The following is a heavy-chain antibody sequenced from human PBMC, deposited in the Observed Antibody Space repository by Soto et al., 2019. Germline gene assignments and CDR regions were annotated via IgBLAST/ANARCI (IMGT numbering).Heavy chain of an antibody. V-gene: IGHV1-18*01. CDR3: ARGDNVNYSHPLDV. J-gene: IGHJ6*02. CDR1: GYTFTSYG. CDR2: ISAYNGKT. Sequence: QVQLVQSGGEVKKPGASVKLSCTASGYTFTSYGISWVRQAPGQGLEWMGWISAYNGKTNYAKNVQGRVTMTTDTSTRTAYMDLRSLRSDDTAVYYCARGDNVNYSHPLDVWGQGTTVTVSS. D-gene: IGHD2-15*01.